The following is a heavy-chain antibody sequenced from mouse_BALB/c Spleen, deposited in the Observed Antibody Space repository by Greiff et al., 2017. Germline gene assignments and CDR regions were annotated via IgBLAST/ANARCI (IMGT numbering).Heavy chain of an antibody. V-gene: IGHV5-17*02. D-gene: IGHD1-1*01. CDR3: ARGVFTTVVALDY. CDR2: ISSGSSTI. J-gene: IGHJ2*01. Sequence: DVMLVESGGGLVQPGGSRKLSCAASGFTFSSFGMHWVRQAPEKGLEWVAYISSGSSTIYYADTVKGRFTISRDNPKNTLFLQMTSLRSEDTAMYYCARGVFTTVVALDYWGQGTTLTVSS. CDR1: GFTFSSFG.